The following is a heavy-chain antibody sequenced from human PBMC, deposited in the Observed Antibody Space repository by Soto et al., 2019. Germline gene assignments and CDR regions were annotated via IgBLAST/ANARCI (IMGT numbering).Heavy chain of an antibody. D-gene: IGHD2-2*02. CDR2: INHSGST. CDR3: ARFVPAAITADY. CDR1: GGSFSGYY. V-gene: IGHV4-34*01. J-gene: IGHJ4*02. Sequence: QVQLQQWGAGLLKPSETLSLTCAVYGGSFSGYYWSWIRQPPGKGLEWIGEINHSGSTNYNPSLKSRVTLSVDTSKNQFSLKLSSVTAADTAVYYCARFVPAAITADYWGQGTLVTVSS.